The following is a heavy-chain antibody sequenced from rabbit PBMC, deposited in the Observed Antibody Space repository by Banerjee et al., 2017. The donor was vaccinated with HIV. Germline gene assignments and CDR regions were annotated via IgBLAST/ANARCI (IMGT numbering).Heavy chain of an antibody. CDR2: IDTGSSGST. J-gene: IGHJ4*01. CDR3: ARGSAGGGDGLNL. V-gene: IGHV1S45*01. CDR1: GFSLSSGYY. Sequence: QEQLEESGGDLVKPGASLTLTCTASGFSLSSGYYMCWVRQAPGKGLEWIACIDTGSSGSTYYASWAKGRFTISKTSSTTVTLQMTSLTAADTATYFCARGSAGGGDGLNLWGPGTLVTVS. D-gene: IGHD4-2*01.